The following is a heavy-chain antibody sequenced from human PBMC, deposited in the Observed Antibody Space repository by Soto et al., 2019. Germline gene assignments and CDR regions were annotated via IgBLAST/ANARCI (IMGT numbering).Heavy chain of an antibody. D-gene: IGHD2-2*01. CDR1: GGSISSGGYS. Sequence: QLQLQESGSGLVKPSQTLSLTCAVSGGSISSGGYSWSWIRQPPGKGLEWIGYIYHSGSTYYNPSLKSRVPIAVARSKNQFSLKLSYVTAADTAVDYCARGRKGIVYQLLQRPPYLFDPWGQGTLVTVSS. J-gene: IGHJ5*02. CDR3: ARGRKGIVYQLLQRPPYLFDP. V-gene: IGHV4-30-2*01. CDR2: IYHSGST.